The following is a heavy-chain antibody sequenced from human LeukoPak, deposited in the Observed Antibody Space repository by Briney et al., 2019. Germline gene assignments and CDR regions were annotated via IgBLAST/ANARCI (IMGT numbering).Heavy chain of an antibody. V-gene: IGHV3-64*01. D-gene: IGHD3-3*01. Sequence: GGSLRLSCAASGFTFRSYAMSWVRQAPGKGLEYVSSISGDGGTTYYPNSVKDRFTVSRDNSKNTLYLQMGRLRTDDTAVYYCPSMGIGEFGGALDVWGQGTTVILSS. CDR2: ISGDGGTT. J-gene: IGHJ6*02. CDR1: GFTFRSYA. CDR3: PSMGIGEFGGALDV.